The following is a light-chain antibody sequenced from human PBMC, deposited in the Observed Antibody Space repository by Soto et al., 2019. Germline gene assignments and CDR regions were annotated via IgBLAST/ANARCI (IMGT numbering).Light chain of an antibody. CDR3: QQRSNWPIT. CDR2: DAS. CDR1: QSVSSY. V-gene: IGKV3-11*01. J-gene: IGKJ5*01. Sequence: EIVLTQSPATRSLSPGERATLSCRASQSVSSYLALYQQKPGQAPRLLIYDASNRATGIPARFSGSGSGTDFTLTISRLEPEDFAVYYCQQRSNWPITFGQGTRLEIK.